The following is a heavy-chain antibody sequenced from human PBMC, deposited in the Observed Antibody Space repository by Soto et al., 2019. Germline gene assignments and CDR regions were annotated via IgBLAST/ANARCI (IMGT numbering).Heavy chain of an antibody. CDR3: SRQAAREEYYSYYYYMDV. D-gene: IGHD6-6*01. V-gene: IGHV3-49*03. Sequence: PGGSLRLSCTASGFTFGDYAMSWFRQAPGKGLEWVGFIRSKAYGGTTEYAASVRGRFTISRDDSKSIVYLQMNSLKTEDTAVYYCSRQAAREEYYSYYYYMDVWDKGTTVTVSS. J-gene: IGHJ6*03. CDR1: GFTFGDYA. CDR2: IRSKAYGGTT.